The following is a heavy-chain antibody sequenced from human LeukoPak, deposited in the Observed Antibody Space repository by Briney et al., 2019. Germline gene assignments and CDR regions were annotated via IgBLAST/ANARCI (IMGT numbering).Heavy chain of an antibody. D-gene: IGHD4/OR15-4a*01. CDR3: ARVYGGLDV. CDR2: ISSSSTYI. J-gene: IGHJ6*02. CDR1: GFTFSNYD. Sequence: GGSLRLSCSASGFTFSNYDMNWVRQAPGKGLEWVSCISSSSTYIYYADSVKGRFTISRDNAKNSLYLQMNSLRAEDTAVYYCARVYGGLDVWGQGTTVTVSS. V-gene: IGHV3-21*01.